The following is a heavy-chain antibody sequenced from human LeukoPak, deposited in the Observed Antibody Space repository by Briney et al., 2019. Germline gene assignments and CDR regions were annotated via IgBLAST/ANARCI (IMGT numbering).Heavy chain of an antibody. J-gene: IGHJ4*02. V-gene: IGHV3-30*02. Sequence: GGSLRLSCAASGFTFSSYGMHWVRQAPGKGLEWVAFIRYDGSNKYYADSVKGRFTISRDNSKNTLYLQMNSLRAEDTAVYYCAKDLPYYYDSSGIDYWGQGILVTVSS. CDR3: AKDLPYYYDSSGIDY. CDR2: IRYDGSNK. CDR1: GFTFSSYG. D-gene: IGHD3-22*01.